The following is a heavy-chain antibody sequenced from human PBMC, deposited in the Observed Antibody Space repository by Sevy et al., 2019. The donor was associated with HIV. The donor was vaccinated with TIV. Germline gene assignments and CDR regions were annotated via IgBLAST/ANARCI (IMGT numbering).Heavy chain of an antibody. CDR3: ARDQGRGYSYGSFDY. D-gene: IGHD5-18*01. CDR1: GFTFSSYG. J-gene: IGHJ4*02. V-gene: IGHV3-33*01. Sequence: GGSLRLSCAASGFTFSSYGMHWVRQAPGKGLEWVAVIGNDGSNKYYADSVKGRFTISRDNSKNTLYLQMNSLRAEDTAVYYCARDQGRGYSYGSFDYWGQGTLVTVSS. CDR2: IGNDGSNK.